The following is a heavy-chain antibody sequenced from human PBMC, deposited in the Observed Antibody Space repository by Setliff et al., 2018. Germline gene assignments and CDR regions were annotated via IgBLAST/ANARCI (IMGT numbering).Heavy chain of an antibody. V-gene: IGHV4-34*01. J-gene: IGHJ4*02. D-gene: IGHD3-22*01. Sequence: SETLSLTCAVYSGSFSGYYWSWIRQPPGKGLEWIGEINHSGNTNYNPSLKSRVTISVATSKNQISLKLSSVTAADAAVYYCARGHPPSDSSGYYYAYWGQGTLVTVSS. CDR2: INHSGNT. CDR3: ARGHPPSDSSGYYYAY. CDR1: SGSFSGYY.